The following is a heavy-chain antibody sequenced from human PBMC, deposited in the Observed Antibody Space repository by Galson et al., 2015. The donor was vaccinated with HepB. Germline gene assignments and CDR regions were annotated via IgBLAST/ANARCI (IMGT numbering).Heavy chain of an antibody. CDR1: GFTFSSYG. D-gene: IGHD3-22*01. J-gene: IGHJ4*02. Sequence: SLRLSYAASGFTFSSYGMHWVRQAPGKGLEWVAVISYDGSNKYYADSVKGRFTISRDNSKNTLYLQMNSLRAEDTAVYYCAKDGGLGYYEASDYWGQGTLVTVSS. CDR3: AKDGGLGYYEASDY. V-gene: IGHV3-30*18. CDR2: ISYDGSNK.